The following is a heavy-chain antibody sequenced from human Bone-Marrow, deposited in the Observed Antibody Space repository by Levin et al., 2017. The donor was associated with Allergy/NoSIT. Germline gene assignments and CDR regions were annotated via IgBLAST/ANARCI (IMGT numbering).Heavy chain of an antibody. D-gene: IGHD6-19*01. V-gene: IGHV3-66*04. Sequence: GGSLRLSCAASGFTVSSNYMSWVRQAPGKGLEWVSVIYSGGSTYYADSVKGRFTISRDNSKNTLYLQMNSLRAEDTAVYYCARRHSSGWYSAFDIWGQGTMVTVSS. J-gene: IGHJ3*02. CDR3: ARRHSSGWYSAFDI. CDR2: IYSGGST. CDR1: GFTVSSNY.